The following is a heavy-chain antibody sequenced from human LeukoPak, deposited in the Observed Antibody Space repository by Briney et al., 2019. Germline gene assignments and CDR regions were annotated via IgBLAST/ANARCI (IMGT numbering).Heavy chain of an antibody. Sequence: GGSLRLSRAASGFTFSSYAMSWVRQAPGKGLDWVSAISGSGGSTYYADSVKGRFTISRDNSKNTLYLQMNSLRAEDTAVYYCAKSCPGSGSYWALDYWGQGTLVTVSS. D-gene: IGHD3-10*01. CDR1: GFTFSSYA. J-gene: IGHJ4*02. V-gene: IGHV3-23*01. CDR3: AKSCPGSGSYWALDY. CDR2: ISGSGGST.